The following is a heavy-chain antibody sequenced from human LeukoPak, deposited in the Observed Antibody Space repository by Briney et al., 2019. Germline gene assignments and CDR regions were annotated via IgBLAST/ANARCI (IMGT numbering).Heavy chain of an antibody. CDR1: GFTFSSYA. V-gene: IGHV3-23*01. J-gene: IGHJ4*02. CDR3: ARLGATWFTDY. D-gene: IGHD1-26*01. Sequence: GGSLRLPCAASGFTFSSYAMSWVRQAPGKGLEWVSAISGSGGSTYYADSVKGRFTIFRDNAKNSLYLQMNSLRAEDTAVYYCARLGATWFTDYWGQGTLVTVSS. CDR2: ISGSGGST.